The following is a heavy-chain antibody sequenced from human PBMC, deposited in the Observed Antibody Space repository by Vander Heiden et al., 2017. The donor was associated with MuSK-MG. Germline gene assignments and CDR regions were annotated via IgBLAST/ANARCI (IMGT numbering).Heavy chain of an antibody. J-gene: IGHJ6*01. CDR3: AGFCCDEYKRYNYDWMVG. CDR2: INPNSGGT. V-gene: IGHV1-2*07. CDR1: AHTFTGYY. D-gene: IGHD3-16*01. Sequence: QLQLVQSGAEGQKPGAAVQVSCKPSAHTFTGYYMHWGRQDPGQGREWMGWINPNSGGTKYAHKFQGRVTMISDRSISTDYMETSSLSSADTDVYDGAGFCCDEYKRYNYDWMVGWG.